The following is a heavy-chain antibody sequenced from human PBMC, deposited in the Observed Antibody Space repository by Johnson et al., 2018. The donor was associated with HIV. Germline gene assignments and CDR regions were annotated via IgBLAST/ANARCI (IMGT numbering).Heavy chain of an antibody. CDR1: GFTFSSYA. CDR2: ISYDGSNK. Sequence: VQLVESGGGLIQPGGSLRLSCAASGFTFSSYAMHWVCQAPGKGLEWVAVISYDGSNKYYADSVKGRFTISRDNSKNTLYLQMNSLRAEDTAVYYCARGDSSGWDAFDIWGQGTMVTVSS. CDR3: ARGDSSGWDAFDI. V-gene: IGHV3-30-3*01. D-gene: IGHD6-19*01. J-gene: IGHJ3*02.